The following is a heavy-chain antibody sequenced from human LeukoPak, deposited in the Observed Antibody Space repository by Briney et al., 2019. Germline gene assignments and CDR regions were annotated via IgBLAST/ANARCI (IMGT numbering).Heavy chain of an antibody. CDR2: ISAYNGNT. V-gene: IGHV1-18*01. Sequence: APVKVSCKASGYTFTSYGISWVRQAPGQGLEWMGWISAYNGNTNYAQKLQGRVTMTTDTSTSTAYMEPRSLRSDDTAVYYCARVIITIFGVVKEPVDYWGQGTLVTVSS. CDR3: ARVIITIFGVVKEPVDY. CDR1: GYTFTSYG. D-gene: IGHD3-3*01. J-gene: IGHJ4*02.